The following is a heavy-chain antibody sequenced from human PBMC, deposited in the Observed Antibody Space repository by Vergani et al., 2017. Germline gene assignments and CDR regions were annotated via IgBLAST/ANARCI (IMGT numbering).Heavy chain of an antibody. V-gene: IGHV4-31*03. D-gene: IGHD2-15*01. CDR3: ARGRGYCSGGSCYGDY. J-gene: IGHJ4*02. CDR1: GGPLCSGDSY. Sequence: QVQLQESGPGLVKPSQTLSLTCSVFGGPLCSGDSYWSWIRQHPGKGLEWIGYIYYSGSTYYNPSLKSRVSISVETSENQFSLKLSSVTAADTAVYYCARGRGYCSGGSCYGDYWGQGTLVTVSS. CDR2: IYYSGST.